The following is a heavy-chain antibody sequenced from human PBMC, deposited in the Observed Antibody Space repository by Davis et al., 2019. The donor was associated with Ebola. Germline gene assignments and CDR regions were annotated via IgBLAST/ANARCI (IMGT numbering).Heavy chain of an antibody. CDR1: GFNFRSYG. D-gene: IGHD1-14*01. J-gene: IGHJ5*02. V-gene: IGHV3-33*01. CDR2: IWYDGSNK. CDR3: AREVLGRFDP. Sequence: GESLKISCAASGFNFRSYGMHWVRQAPGKGLEWVAVIWYDGSNKYYADSVKGRFTISRHNSKNTLYLQMNSLRAEETAVYYCAREVLGRFDPWGQGTLVTVSS.